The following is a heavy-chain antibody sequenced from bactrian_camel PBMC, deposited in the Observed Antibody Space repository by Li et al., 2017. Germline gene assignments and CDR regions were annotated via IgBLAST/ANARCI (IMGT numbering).Heavy chain of an antibody. CDR3: VTGPTPPIKCLREFGS. CDR2: SSSGALSL. V-gene: IGHV3S40*01. Sequence: EVQLVESGGGLVQPGGSLRLSCTASGFTFSSSDMSWGRQIPGKGLEWVSSSSSGALSLVYADSVKGRFTISIDNAINTVYLQMSSLKPEDTAVYYCVTGPTPPIKCLREFGSWGQGTQVTVS. J-gene: IGHJ6*01. CDR1: GFTFSSSD.